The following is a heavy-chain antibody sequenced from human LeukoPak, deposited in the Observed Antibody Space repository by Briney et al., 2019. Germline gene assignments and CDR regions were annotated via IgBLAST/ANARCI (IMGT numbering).Heavy chain of an antibody. J-gene: IGHJ4*02. V-gene: IGHV4-31*03. CDR1: GGSISSGLYY. CDR2: IYYSGGT. Sequence: SETLSLTCTVSGGSISSGLYYWTWIRQHPGKGLEYIGYIYYSGGTYYNPSLESRLTMSLGTSKKQFSLKLNSVTAADTAVYYCARGRFDSSGYRYFDSWGQGTLVTVSS. CDR3: ARGRFDSSGYRYFDS. D-gene: IGHD3-22*01.